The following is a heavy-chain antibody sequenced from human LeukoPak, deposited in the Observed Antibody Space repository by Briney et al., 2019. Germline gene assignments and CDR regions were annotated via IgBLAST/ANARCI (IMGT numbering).Heavy chain of an antibody. V-gene: IGHV1-18*01. D-gene: IGHD3-3*01. J-gene: IGHJ5*02. Sequence: ASVKVSCKASGYTFTSYGISWVRQAPGQGLEWMGWISAYNGNTNYAQKFQGRVTMTRDKSTNTVYMQLSSLRSEDTAVYYCAREAVTISALVRTQTTKRPHRFDPWGQGTLVTVSS. CDR3: AREAVTISALVRTQTTKRPHRFDP. CDR1: GYTFTSYG. CDR2: ISAYNGNT.